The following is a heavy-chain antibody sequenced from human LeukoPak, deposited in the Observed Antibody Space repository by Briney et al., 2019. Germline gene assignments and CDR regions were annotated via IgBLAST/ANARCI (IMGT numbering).Heavy chain of an antibody. CDR3: AGRGGGGYFDY. Sequence: GGSLRLSCAASGFTFSSYSMNWVRQAPGKGLEWISYISSSSTTIYYADSVKGRFTISRDNAKNSLYLQMNRLRAEDTAVYYCAGRGGGGYFDYWGQGTLVTVSS. J-gene: IGHJ4*02. D-gene: IGHD3-16*01. CDR2: ISSSSTTI. V-gene: IGHV3-48*04. CDR1: GFTFSSYS.